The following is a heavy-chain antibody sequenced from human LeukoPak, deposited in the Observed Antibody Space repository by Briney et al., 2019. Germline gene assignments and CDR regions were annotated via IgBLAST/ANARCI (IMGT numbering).Heavy chain of an antibody. CDR2: INPSDGAT. V-gene: IGHV1-46*01. Sequence: ASVKVSCKASGYTFTMYYIHWVRQAPGQGLEWMGMINPSDGATTYAQRFQGRVTMTRDMSTTTVYMDLRMLRSGDTAVYFYVREQRGELSGIFDGLFASYYTYYYMDVWGRGTTVTVSS. CDR3: VREQRGELSGIFDGLFASYYTYYYMDV. J-gene: IGHJ6*03. CDR1: GYTFTMYY. D-gene: IGHD3-9*01.